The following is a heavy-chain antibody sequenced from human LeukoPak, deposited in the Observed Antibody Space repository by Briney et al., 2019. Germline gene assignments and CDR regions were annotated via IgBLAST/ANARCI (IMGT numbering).Heavy chain of an antibody. CDR1: GGTFSGYA. V-gene: IGHV1-69*01. J-gene: IGHJ4*02. CDR3: ARGGDTAMATSHY. Sequence: GSSVKVSCKASGGTFSGYAISWVRQAPGQGLEWMGGIIPIFGTANYAQKFQGRVTITADESTSTAYMELSSLRSEDTAVYYCARGGDTAMATSHYWGQGTLVTVSS. D-gene: IGHD5-18*01. CDR2: IIPIFGTA.